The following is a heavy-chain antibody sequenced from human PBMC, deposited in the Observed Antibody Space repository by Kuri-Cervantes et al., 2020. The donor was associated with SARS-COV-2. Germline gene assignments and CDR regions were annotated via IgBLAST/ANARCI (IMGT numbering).Heavy chain of an antibody. D-gene: IGHD7-27*01. CDR1: GFTFSSYS. V-gene: IGHV3-48*01. J-gene: IGHJ4*02. CDR2: ISSSSSTI. Sequence: LSLTCAASGFTFSSYSMNWVRQAPGKGLEWVSYISSSSSTIYYADSVKGRFTISRDNAKNSLYLQMNSLRAEDTAVYYCSATGGLLWGQGTRVTVYS. CDR3: SATGGLL.